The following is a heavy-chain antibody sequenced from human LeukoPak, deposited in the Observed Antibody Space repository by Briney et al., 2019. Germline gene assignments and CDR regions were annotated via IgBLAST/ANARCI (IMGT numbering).Heavy chain of an antibody. V-gene: IGHV3-53*01. Sequence: PGGSLRLSCAASGFTFSNYYMNWVRQAPGKGLEWVSVIYSGGSTYYADSVKGRFTISRDNSKNTLYLQMNSLRAEDTAVYYCAREGLWFGESEHWGQGTLVTVSS. CDR2: IYSGGST. J-gene: IGHJ1*01. D-gene: IGHD3-10*01. CDR1: GFTFSNYY. CDR3: AREGLWFGESEH.